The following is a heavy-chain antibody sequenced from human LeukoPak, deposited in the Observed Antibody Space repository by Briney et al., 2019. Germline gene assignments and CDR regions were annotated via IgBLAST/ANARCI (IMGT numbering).Heavy chain of an antibody. V-gene: IGHV4-39*01. CDR1: GGSISSGSYY. D-gene: IGHD3-10*01. J-gene: IGHJ4*02. CDR3: ARHLRGGSIRFDY. Sequence: PSETLPLTCTVSGGSISSGSYYWGWVRQPPGKGLEWIGSISYSGTTYYNLSLKSRVTLSVDTSKNQFSLKLSSVTAADTALYYCARHLRGGSIRFDYWGQGTLVTVSS. CDR2: ISYSGTT.